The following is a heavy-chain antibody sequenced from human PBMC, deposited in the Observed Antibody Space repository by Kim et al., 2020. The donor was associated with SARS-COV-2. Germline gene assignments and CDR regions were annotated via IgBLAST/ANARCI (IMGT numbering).Heavy chain of an antibody. Sequence: GGSLRLSCAASGFTFSSYAMSWVRQAPGKGLEWVSAISGSGGSTYYADSVKGRFTISRDNSKNTLYLQMNSLRAEDTAVYYCAKDRAGYGIKRYYYGMDVWGQGTTVTVSS. J-gene: IGHJ6*02. CDR1: GFTFSSYA. V-gene: IGHV3-23*01. D-gene: IGHD5-18*01. CDR3: AKDRAGYGIKRYYYGMDV. CDR2: ISGSGGST.